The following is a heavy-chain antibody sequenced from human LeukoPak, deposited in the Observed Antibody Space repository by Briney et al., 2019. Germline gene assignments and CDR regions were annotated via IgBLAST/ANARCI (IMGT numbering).Heavy chain of an antibody. D-gene: IGHD6-19*01. J-gene: IGHJ4*02. CDR1: GFTLSVYS. CDR2: ISTTSSYI. V-gene: IGHV3-21*01. CDR3: ARGLSSGWYYGPDY. Sequence: PGGSLRLSCAASGFTLSVYSMNWVRQAPGKGLEWVSCISTTSSYIYYADSVKGRFTISRDNAKNSLYLQMNSLRAEETAVYYCARGLSSGWYYGPDYWGQGTLVTVSS.